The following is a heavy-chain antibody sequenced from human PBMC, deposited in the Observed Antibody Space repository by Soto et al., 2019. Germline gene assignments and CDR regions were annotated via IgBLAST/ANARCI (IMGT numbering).Heavy chain of an antibody. Sequence: EVQLLESGGGLVQRGGSLRLSCAASGFPFSSYVMSWVRQAPGKGLEWVSGIRGGGSNTFYADSVKGRFTISRDNSKNNLLLPMNSQGAADTVVYSCAKDSNKCSSSIRGRYLDYWGQGIGVTVSS. J-gene: IGHJ4*02. D-gene: IGHD2-2*01. CDR2: IRGGGSNT. CDR1: GFPFSSYV. CDR3: AKDSNKCSSSIRGRYLDY. V-gene: IGHV3-23*01.